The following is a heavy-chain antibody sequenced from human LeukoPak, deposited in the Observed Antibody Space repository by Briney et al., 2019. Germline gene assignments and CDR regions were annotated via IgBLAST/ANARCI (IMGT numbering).Heavy chain of an antibody. CDR1: GASISTSY. D-gene: IGHD3-10*01. J-gene: IGHJ5*02. CDR3: AGAYYYGSGSYYLPRARFDP. V-gene: IGHV4-59*01. CDR2: IYYSGST. Sequence: SETLSLTCTVSGASISTSYWSWIRQPPGKGLEWIGYIYYSGSTNYNPSLKSRVTISVDTSKNQFSLRLSSVTAADTAVYYCAGAYYYGSGSYYLPRARFDPWGQGSLVTVSS.